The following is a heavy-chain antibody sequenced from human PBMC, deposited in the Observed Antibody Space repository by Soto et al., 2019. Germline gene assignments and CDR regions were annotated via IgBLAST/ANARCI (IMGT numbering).Heavy chain of an antibody. CDR1: GFTFSSYA. CDR2: ISGSGGST. Sequence: GGSLRLSCAASGFTFSSYAMSWVRQAPGKGLEWVSAISGSGGSTYYADSVKGRFTISRDNSKNTLYLQMNSLRAEDTAVYYCAKQGYDILTGYYRGDFIDYWGQGTLVTVSS. J-gene: IGHJ4*02. CDR3: AKQGYDILTGYYRGDFIDY. V-gene: IGHV3-23*01. D-gene: IGHD3-9*01.